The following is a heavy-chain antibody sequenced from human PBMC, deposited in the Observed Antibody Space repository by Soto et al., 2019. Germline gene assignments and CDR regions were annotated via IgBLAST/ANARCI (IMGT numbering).Heavy chain of an antibody. J-gene: IGHJ6*03. CDR1: GGSISSGGYY. D-gene: IGHD1-1*01. CDR3: ARTERETGTTDYYYYYMDV. CDR2: IYYSGST. V-gene: IGHV4-31*03. Sequence: SETLSLTCTVSGGSISSGGYYWSWIRQHPGKGLEWIGYIYYSGSTYYNPSLKSRVTISVDTSKNQFSLKLSSVTAADTAVYYCARTERETGTTDYYYYYMDVWGKGTTVTVSS.